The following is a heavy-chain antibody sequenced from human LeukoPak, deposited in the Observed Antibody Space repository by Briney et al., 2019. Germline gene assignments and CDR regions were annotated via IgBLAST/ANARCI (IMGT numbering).Heavy chain of an antibody. Sequence: GASVKVSCKASGYTFTSYGISWVRQAPGQGLEWMGWISAYNGNTNYAQKLQGRVTMTTDTSTSTAYMELRSLRSDDTAVYYCARSNRGEPTGWFDPWGQGTLVTVSS. D-gene: IGHD3-16*01. J-gene: IGHJ5*02. CDR2: ISAYNGNT. V-gene: IGHV1-18*01. CDR3: ARSNRGEPTGWFDP. CDR1: GYTFTSYG.